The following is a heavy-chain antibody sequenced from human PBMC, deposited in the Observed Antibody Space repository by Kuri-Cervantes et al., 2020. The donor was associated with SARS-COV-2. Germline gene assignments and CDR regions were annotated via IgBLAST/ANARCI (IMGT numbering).Heavy chain of an antibody. D-gene: IGHD3-10*01. CDR2: TYYRPKWYK. V-gene: IGHV6-1*01. Sequence: LSCALSGDSESTNSAAWNWSGQYPSRGLEWLGRTYYRPKWYKDYAVSVKSLLTINQDTSKNLFSLQLNTVTPEDTAVYYCARGYGERKSYYYYCMDVWGKGTTVTVSS. J-gene: IGHJ6*03. CDR3: ARGYGERKSYYYYCMDV. CDR1: GDSESTNSAA.